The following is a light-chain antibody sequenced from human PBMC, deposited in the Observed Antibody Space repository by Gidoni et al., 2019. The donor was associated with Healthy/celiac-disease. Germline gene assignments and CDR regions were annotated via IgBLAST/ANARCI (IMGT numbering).Light chain of an antibody. CDR1: QSISSY. V-gene: IGKV1-39*01. CDR2: AAS. J-gene: IGKJ2*01. CDR3: QQCYSTLYT. Sequence: DIQMTQCPSCLSASVGDRVTITCRASQSISSYLNWYQQKPGKAPELLIYAASSLQSGVPSRFSGSGSGTDFTLTISCLQPEDFATYYCQQCYSTLYTFGQGTKLEIK.